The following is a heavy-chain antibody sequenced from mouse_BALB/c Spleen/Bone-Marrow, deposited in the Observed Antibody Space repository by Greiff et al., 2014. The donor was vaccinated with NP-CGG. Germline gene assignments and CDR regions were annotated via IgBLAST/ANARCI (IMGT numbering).Heavy chain of an antibody. J-gene: IGHJ3*01. CDR2: IDPANGNT. V-gene: IGHV14-3*02. CDR1: GFNIKDTY. CDR3: ASSAYS. Sequence: EVQLQQSGAELEKPGASVKLSCTASGFNIKDTYMHWVKQRPEQGLEWIGRIDPANGNTKYDPKFQGKATITADTSSNTAYLQLSSLTSEDTAVYYCASSAYSWGQGTPVTVSA. D-gene: IGHD2-10*01.